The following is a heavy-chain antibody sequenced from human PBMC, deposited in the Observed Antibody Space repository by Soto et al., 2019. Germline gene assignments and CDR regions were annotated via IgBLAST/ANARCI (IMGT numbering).Heavy chain of an antibody. V-gene: IGHV4-34*01. J-gene: IGHJ2*01. Sequence: NPSETLSLTCAVYGGSFSGYYWSWIRQPPGKGLEWIGEINHSGSTNYNPSLKSRVTISVGTSKNQFSLKLSSVTAADTAVYYCARRRYCSGGSCYRSYWYFDLWGRGTLVTVSS. D-gene: IGHD2-15*01. CDR3: ARRRYCSGGSCYRSYWYFDL. CDR1: GGSFSGYY. CDR2: INHSGST.